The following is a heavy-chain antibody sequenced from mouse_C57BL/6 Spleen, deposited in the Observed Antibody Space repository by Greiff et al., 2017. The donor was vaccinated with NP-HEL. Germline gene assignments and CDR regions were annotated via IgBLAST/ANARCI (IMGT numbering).Heavy chain of an antibody. J-gene: IGHJ2*01. D-gene: IGHD2-5*01. Sequence: EVKLVESGGGLVKPGGSLKLSCAASGFTFSSYTMSWVRQTPEKRLEWVATISGGGGNTYYPDSVKGRFTISRDNAKNTLYLQMSSLRSEDTAVYYCARKCHDYSNFFDYWGQGTTLTVSS. CDR3: ARKCHDYSNFFDY. V-gene: IGHV5-9*04. CDR2: ISGGGGNT. CDR1: GFTFSSYT.